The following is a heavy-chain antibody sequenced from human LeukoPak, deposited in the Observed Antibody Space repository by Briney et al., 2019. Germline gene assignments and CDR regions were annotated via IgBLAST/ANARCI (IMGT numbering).Heavy chain of an antibody. D-gene: IGHD5-24*01. Sequence: GGSLRLSCAASGFTFSSYSMTWVRQAPGKGLEWVSVIYSGGSTYYADSVKGRFTISRDNSKNTLYLQMNSLRAEDTAVYYCARARRDGYNYLDYWGQGTLVTVSS. CDR1: GFTFSSYS. V-gene: IGHV3-53*01. CDR3: ARARRDGYNYLDY. J-gene: IGHJ4*02. CDR2: IYSGGST.